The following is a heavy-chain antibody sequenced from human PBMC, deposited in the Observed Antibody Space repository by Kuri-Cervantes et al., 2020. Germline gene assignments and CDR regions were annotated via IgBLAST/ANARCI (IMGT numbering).Heavy chain of an antibody. V-gene: IGHV3-21*04. CDR2: INGST. CDR1: GFTFHSYG. Sequence: GESLKISCAASGFTFHSYGMNWVRQTPGKGLEWVSTINGSTYYADSVKGRFTISRDNAKNSLYLQMNSLRADDTAMYYCARDIAVTVEAFDIWGQGTMVTVSS. CDR3: ARDIAVTVEAFDI. J-gene: IGHJ3*02. D-gene: IGHD6-19*01.